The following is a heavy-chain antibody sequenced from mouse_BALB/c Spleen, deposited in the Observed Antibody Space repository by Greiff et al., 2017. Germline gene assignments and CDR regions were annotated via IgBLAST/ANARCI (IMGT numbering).Heavy chain of an antibody. V-gene: IGHV1S132*01. CDR3: ARSYGNYDWYFDV. CDR1: GYTFTSYW. Sequence: VQLQQSGAELVKPGASVKLSCKTSGYTFTSYWIQWVKQRPGQGLGWIGEIFPGTGTTYYNEKFKGKATLTIDTSSSTAYMQLSSLTSEDSAVYFCARSYGNYDWYFDVWGAGTTVTVSS. J-gene: IGHJ1*01. CDR2: IFPGTGTT. D-gene: IGHD2-1*01.